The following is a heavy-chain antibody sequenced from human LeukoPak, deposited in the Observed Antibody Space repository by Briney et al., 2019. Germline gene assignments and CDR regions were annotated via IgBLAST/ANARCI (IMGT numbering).Heavy chain of an antibody. V-gene: IGHV4-30-4*01. J-gene: IGHJ4*02. Sequence: SETLSLTCTVSGGSISSGDYYWSWIRQPPGKGLEWIGYIYYSGSTYYNPSLKSRVTISVDTSKNQFSLKLSSVTAADTAVYYCARALGPNYYDSSGYSVWGQGTLVTVSS. CDR3: ARALGPNYYDSSGYSV. CDR2: IYYSGST. D-gene: IGHD3-22*01. CDR1: GGSISSGDYY.